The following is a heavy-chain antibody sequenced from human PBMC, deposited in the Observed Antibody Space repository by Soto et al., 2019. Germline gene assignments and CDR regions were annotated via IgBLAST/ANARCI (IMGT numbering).Heavy chain of an antibody. CDR1: GGSFSGYY. V-gene: IGHV4-34*01. D-gene: IGHD2-2*02. CDR3: ASATRGYCSSTSCYTGVRWFDP. J-gene: IGHJ5*02. Sequence: NPSETLSLTCAVYGGSFSGYYWSWIRQPPGKGLEWIGEINHSGSTNYNPSLKSRVTISVDTSRNQFSLKLSSVTAADTAVYYCASATRGYCSSTSCYTGVRWFDPWGQGTLVTVSS. CDR2: INHSGST.